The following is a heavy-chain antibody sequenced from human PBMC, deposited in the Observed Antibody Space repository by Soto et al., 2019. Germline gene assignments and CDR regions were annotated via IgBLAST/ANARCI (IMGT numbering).Heavy chain of an antibody. Sequence: QVQLQESGPGLVKPSETLSLTCTVSGGSVSSGSYYWSWIRQPPGKGLEWIGYIYYSGSTNYNSSRKVRFTLSVDTPKHQFAVDLCSVTEPDTGRYCCARGGGGTYYYFDCWGQGTLVTVAS. V-gene: IGHV4-61*01. CDR1: GGSVSSGSYY. J-gene: IGHJ4*02. D-gene: IGHD1-26*01. CDR2: IYYSGST. CDR3: ARGGGGTYYYFDC.